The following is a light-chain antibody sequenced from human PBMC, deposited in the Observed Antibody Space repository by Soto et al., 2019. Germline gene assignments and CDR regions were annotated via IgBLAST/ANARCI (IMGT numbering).Light chain of an antibody. V-gene: IGKV3-15*01. Sequence: EIVLTQSPATLSVSPGERVTLSCRASQSVDINLAWYQQKPGQAPRLLIYGASTRATDMSGTFSGRGSGTEFTLTSSNLRPEDFAVYYCQQYRSWPRTFGQGTKVEIK. CDR1: QSVDIN. CDR3: QQYRSWPRT. J-gene: IGKJ1*01. CDR2: GAS.